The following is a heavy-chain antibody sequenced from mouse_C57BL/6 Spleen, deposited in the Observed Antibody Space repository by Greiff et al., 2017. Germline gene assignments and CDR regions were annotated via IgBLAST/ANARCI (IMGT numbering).Heavy chain of an antibody. D-gene: IGHD1-1*01. J-gene: IGHJ3*01. V-gene: IGHV5-17*01. CDR2: ISSGSSTI. CDR1: GFTFSDYG. CDR3: ARGAVVPFAY. Sequence: EVKVVESGGGLVKPGGSLKLSCAASGFTFSDYGMHWVRQAPEKGLEWVAYISSGSSTIYYADTVKGRFTISRDNAKNTLFLQMTSLRSEDTAMYYCARGAVVPFAYWGQGTLVTVSA.